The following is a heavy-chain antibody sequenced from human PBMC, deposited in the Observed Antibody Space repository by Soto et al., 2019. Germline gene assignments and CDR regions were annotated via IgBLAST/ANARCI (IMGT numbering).Heavy chain of an antibody. Sequence: QVQLVESGGGAVQPGRSLRLSCAASGFTFDSHGMHWVRQAPGKGLEWVAVISSDGNTKYYADSVKGRFTIPRDNFNKILYLQMRSLRPEDTAVYYCAKDLLPNTVPTCGSWGQGPVVTVSS. J-gene: IGHJ5*02. CDR1: GFTFDSHG. D-gene: IGHD4-17*01. V-gene: IGHV3-30*18. CDR3: AKDLLPNTVPTCGS. CDR2: ISSDGNTK.